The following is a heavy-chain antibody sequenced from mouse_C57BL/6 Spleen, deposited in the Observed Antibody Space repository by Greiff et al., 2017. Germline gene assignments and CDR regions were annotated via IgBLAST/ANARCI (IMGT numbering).Heavy chain of an antibody. V-gene: IGHV1-64*01. Sequence: QVQLQQPGAELVKPGASVKLSCKASGYTFTSYWMHWVKQRPGQGLEWIGMIHPNSGSTNYNEKFKSNATLTVDKSTSTAYMQLSRLTSEDSAVYYCARDAPYGSSGFDYWGQGTTLTVSS. D-gene: IGHD1-1*01. CDR3: ARDAPYGSSGFDY. CDR1: GYTFTSYW. CDR2: IHPNSGST. J-gene: IGHJ2*01.